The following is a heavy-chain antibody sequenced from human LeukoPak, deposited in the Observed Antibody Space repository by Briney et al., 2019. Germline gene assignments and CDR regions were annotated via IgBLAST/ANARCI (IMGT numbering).Heavy chain of an antibody. CDR3: AEGSGGAWYGWFDP. V-gene: IGHV3-23*01. CDR2: IYASGGAT. D-gene: IGHD6-13*01. CDR1: GLTLSNYA. J-gene: IGHJ5*02. Sequence: GGSLGLSCAPSGLTLSNYAMHCVRQPPGKGLECVSTIYASGGATYYADSVKGQFTIYRDHSKNTFYPQMHTRSAEDPAVYFCAEGSGGAWYGWFDPWGQGTLVSVSS.